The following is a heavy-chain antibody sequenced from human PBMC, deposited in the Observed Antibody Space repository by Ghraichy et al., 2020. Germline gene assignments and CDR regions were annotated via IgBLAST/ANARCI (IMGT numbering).Heavy chain of an antibody. V-gene: IGHV3-11*01. D-gene: IGHD3-10*01. CDR3: ARDRTYYGSGSYYTLKYYYYYYGMDV. CDR2: ISSSGSTI. J-gene: IGHJ6*02. Sequence: GESLNIACAASGFTFSDYYMSWIRQAPGKGLEWVSYISSSGSTIYYADSVKGRFTISRDNAKNSLYLQMNSLRAEDTAVYYCARDRTYYGSGSYYTLKYYYYYYGMDVWGQGTTVTVSS. CDR1: GFTFSDYY.